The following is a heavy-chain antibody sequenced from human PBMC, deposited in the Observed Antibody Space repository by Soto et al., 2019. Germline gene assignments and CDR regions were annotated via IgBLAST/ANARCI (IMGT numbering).Heavy chain of an antibody. CDR1: GYTFTSYG. CDR2: ISAYNGNT. V-gene: IGHV1-18*04. D-gene: IGHD2-2*01. CDR3: AGAIVVVPAATLDDY. Sequence: RASVKVSCKASGYTFTSYGISWVRQAPGQGLEWMGWISAYNGNTNYAQKLQGRVTMTTDTSTSTAYMELRSLRSDDTAVYYCAGAIVVVPAATLDDYWGQGTLVTVSS. J-gene: IGHJ4*02.